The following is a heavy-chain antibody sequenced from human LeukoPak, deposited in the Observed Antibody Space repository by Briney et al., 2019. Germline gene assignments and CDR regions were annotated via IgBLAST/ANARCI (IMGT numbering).Heavy chain of an antibody. CDR1: GFSVSSNY. Sequence: GGSLRLSCAASGFSVSSNYMSWVRQAPGKGLEWVSYISSSGNTIYYADSVKGRFTISRDNAKNSLYLQMNSLRAEDTAVYYCARVEGWELLDFDYWGQGTLVTVSS. J-gene: IGHJ4*02. CDR2: ISSSGNTI. D-gene: IGHD1-26*01. V-gene: IGHV3-11*01. CDR3: ARVEGWELLDFDY.